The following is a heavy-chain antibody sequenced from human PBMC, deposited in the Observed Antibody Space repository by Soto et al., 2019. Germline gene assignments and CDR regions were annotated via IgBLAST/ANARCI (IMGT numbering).Heavy chain of an antibody. J-gene: IGHJ5*02. Sequence: SETLSLTCTVSGGSISSYYWSWIRQPPGKGLEWIGYIYYSGSTNYTPSLKSRVTISVDTSKNQFPLKLSSVTAADTAVYYCARSRVPAARGWFDPWGQGTLVTVSS. CDR1: GGSISSYY. V-gene: IGHV4-59*01. CDR3: ARSRVPAARGWFDP. CDR2: IYYSGST. D-gene: IGHD2-2*01.